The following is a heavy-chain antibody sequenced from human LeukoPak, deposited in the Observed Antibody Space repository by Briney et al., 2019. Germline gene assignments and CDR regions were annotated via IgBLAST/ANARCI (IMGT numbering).Heavy chain of an antibody. CDR2: IHPGDSDT. CDR1: GYSFTSYW. CDR3: ARTEEATTLEFDY. D-gene: IGHD1-26*01. V-gene: IGHV5-51*01. J-gene: IGHJ4*02. Sequence: GESLKISCKGSGYSFTSYWIGWVRQMPGKGLEWMGIIHPGDSDTRYSPSFQGQVTISADKSISTAYLQWSSLKASDTAMYYCARTEEATTLEFDYWGQGTLVTVSS.